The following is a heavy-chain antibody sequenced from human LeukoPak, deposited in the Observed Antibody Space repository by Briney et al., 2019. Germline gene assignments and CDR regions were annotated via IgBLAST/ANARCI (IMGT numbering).Heavy chain of an antibody. CDR3: VRVGNSTKLDYFDY. Sequence: SETLSLTCTLSGGSLSSYYWSWLRQPPGKGLEWIGYIYHCGSTNYNPSLKSRVTISVDTSRHQFSLDLRSGTAAATGVYYCVRVGNSTKLDYFDYWGEGTLVTVSS. J-gene: IGHJ4*02. CDR2: IYHCGST. V-gene: IGHV4-59*01. CDR1: GGSLSSYY. D-gene: IGHD6-13*01.